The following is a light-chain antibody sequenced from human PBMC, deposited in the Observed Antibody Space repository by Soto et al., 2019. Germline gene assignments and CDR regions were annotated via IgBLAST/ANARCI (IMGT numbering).Light chain of an antibody. V-gene: IGLV2-14*01. CDR1: SSDVGGYNY. Sequence: HSALTQPASVSGSPGQSITISCTGTSSDVGGYNYVSWYQQHPGKAPKLMIYDVSNRPSGVSNRFSGSKSGNTASLTISGLQAEDEADYYCSSYTSSSTLGFGTGTKLTVL. CDR2: DVS. CDR3: SSYTSSSTLG. J-gene: IGLJ1*01.